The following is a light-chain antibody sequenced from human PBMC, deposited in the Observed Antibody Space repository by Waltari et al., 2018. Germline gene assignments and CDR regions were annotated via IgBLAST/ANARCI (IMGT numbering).Light chain of an antibody. CDR1: QSVTSSH. CDR2: GAS. CDR3: QQYGNSPRT. Sequence: ETVLTQSPGTLSLSPGERATLSCRASQSVTSSHLAWDQQKPGQAPRLLIYGASSRATGIPDRFSGSGSGTDFTLTITRLEPEDFAVYYCQQYGNSPRTFGQGTEVEIK. V-gene: IGKV3-20*01. J-gene: IGKJ1*01.